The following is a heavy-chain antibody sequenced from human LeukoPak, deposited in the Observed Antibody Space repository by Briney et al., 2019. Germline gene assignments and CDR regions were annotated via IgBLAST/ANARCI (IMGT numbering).Heavy chain of an antibody. CDR3: ARDGRYGDYAPLFDY. V-gene: IGHV3-21*05. J-gene: IGHJ4*02. D-gene: IGHD4-17*01. Sequence: PGGSLRLSCAASGFTFSSYSMNWVRQAPGKGLEWVSYISSSSSYIYYADSVKGRFTISRDNAKNSLYLQMNSLRAEDTAVYYCARDGRYGDYAPLFDYWGQGTLVTVSS. CDR1: GFTFSSYS. CDR2: ISSSSSYI.